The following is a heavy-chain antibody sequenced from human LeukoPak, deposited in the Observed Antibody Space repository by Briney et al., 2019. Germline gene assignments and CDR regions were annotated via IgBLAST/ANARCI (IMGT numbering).Heavy chain of an antibody. CDR3: ARPGRYCSSTSCYVAHYYYYMDV. CDR2: IYTSGST. V-gene: IGHV4-61*02. J-gene: IGHJ6*03. D-gene: IGHD2-2*01. CDR1: GGAISSGSYY. Sequence: SQTLSLTCTVSGGAISSGSYYCGWIRQPAGKGLEWIGRIYTSGSTNYNPSLKSRVTISVDTSKNPFSLKLSSVTAAATAVYYCARPGRYCSSTSCYVAHYYYYMDVWGKGTKVTISS.